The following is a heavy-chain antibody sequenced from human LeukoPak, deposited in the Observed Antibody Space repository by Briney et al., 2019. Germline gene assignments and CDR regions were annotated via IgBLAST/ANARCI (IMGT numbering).Heavy chain of an antibody. CDR1: GGSFSGYY. CDR3: ASGNWNYFDY. Sequence: SETLSLTCAVYGGSFSGYYWSWIRQPPGKGLEWIGEINHSGSTNYNPSLKSRVTISVDTSKNQFSLQLNSVTPEDTAVYYCASGNWNYFDYWGQGTLVTVSS. D-gene: IGHD1-20*01. V-gene: IGHV4-34*01. CDR2: INHSGST. J-gene: IGHJ4*02.